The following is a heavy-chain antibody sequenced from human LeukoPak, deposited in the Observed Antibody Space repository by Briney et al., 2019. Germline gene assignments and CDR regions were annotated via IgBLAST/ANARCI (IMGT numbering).Heavy chain of an antibody. V-gene: IGHV3-7*01. CDR1: GFTFSDYW. D-gene: IGHD3-16*01. Sequence: PGGSLRLSCAASGFTFSDYWLSWVRQAPGKGLEWVANMNRDGSEKNYVDSMKGRITISRDNAKNSLYLQMNSLRVEDTAVYYCARDGGIIGGQVVWGQGTTVTVSS. J-gene: IGHJ6*02. CDR3: ARDGGIIGGQVV. CDR2: MNRDGSEK.